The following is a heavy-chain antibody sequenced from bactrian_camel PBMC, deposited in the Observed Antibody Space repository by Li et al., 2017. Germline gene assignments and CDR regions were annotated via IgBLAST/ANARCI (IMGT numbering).Heavy chain of an antibody. Sequence: HVQLVESGGGSVQPGGSLRLSCVASGYSSSSNCMGWFRQAPGKGLEWVAFISPTGKITRYADSVKGRFTISRDNAKNSVFLQLNSLKTEDTATYYCSHDTSGLIKGQGTQVTVS. CDR1: GYSSSSNC. V-gene: IGHV3S1*01. J-gene: IGHJ4*01. CDR2: ISPTGKIT. D-gene: IGHD1*01.